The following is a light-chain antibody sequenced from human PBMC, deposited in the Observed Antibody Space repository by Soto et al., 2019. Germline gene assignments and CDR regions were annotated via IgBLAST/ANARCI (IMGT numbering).Light chain of an antibody. CDR3: QQYNNWPPTT. Sequence: EIVLTQSPATLSVSPGERATLSCRGSQSVSSKLAWYQQKPGQAPRLLIYGASTRATGIPARFSGSGSGTEFTLTISSLQSEDFAVYYCQQYNNWPPTTFGQGTRLEIK. CDR2: GAS. V-gene: IGKV3D-15*01. J-gene: IGKJ5*01. CDR1: QSVSSK.